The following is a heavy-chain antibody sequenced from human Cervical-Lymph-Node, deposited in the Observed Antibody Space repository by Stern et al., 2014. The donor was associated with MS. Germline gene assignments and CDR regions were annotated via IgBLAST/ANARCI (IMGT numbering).Heavy chain of an antibody. CDR2: IYTSVST. V-gene: IGHV4-61*02. CDR3: ATSRTVTYYYYGMDV. CDR1: GGSISSGIYY. D-gene: IGHD4-11*01. J-gene: IGHJ6*02. Sequence: QLQLQESGPGLVKPSQTLSLTCSVSGGSISSGIYYWNWIRQPAGKGLEWIGRIYTSVSTKYNPSLKSRVTISLDTSKNQFSLNLNSVTAADTAVYYCATSRTVTYYYYGMDVWGQGTTVTVSS.